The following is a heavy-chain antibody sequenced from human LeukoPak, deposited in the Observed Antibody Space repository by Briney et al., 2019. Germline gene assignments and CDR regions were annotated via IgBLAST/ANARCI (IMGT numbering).Heavy chain of an antibody. Sequence: SETLSLTCTVSGGSISSSSYYWGWIRQPPGKGLEWIGSIYYSGSTYYNPSLKSRVTISVDTSKNQFSLKLSSVTAADTAVYYCARDRGGYYDSSGYYHNDYYFDYWGQGTLVTVSS. D-gene: IGHD3-22*01. V-gene: IGHV4-39*07. CDR1: GGSISSSSYY. J-gene: IGHJ4*02. CDR3: ARDRGGYYDSSGYYHNDYYFDY. CDR2: IYYSGST.